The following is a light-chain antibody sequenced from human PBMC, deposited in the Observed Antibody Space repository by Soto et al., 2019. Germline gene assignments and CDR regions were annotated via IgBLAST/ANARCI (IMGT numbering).Light chain of an antibody. J-gene: IGKJ5*01. Sequence: EIVMTQSPATLSVSPGEGATLSCRASQGVSSELAWYQQKPGQAPRLLIYGASTRATGIPARFSGSGSGTDFTLTISSLEPEDFAVYYCHQRSDWPPGFGQGTRLEIK. CDR2: GAS. CDR3: HQRSDWPPG. V-gene: IGKV3-11*01. CDR1: QGVSSE.